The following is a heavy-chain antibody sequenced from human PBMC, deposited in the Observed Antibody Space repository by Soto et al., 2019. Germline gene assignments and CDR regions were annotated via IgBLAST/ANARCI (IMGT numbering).Heavy chain of an antibody. D-gene: IGHD2-2*01. CDR3: AKDLVVVVPANSTYSYGMDV. V-gene: IGHV3-30*18. Sequence: QVQLVESGGGVVQPGRSLRLSCAASGFTIRNYAIHWVRKAPGKGLEWVAVISYDGSNKYHADPVKGRFTISRDNSKNTLYLQMNSLRVEDTAVYYCAKDLVVVVPANSTYSYGMDVWGQGTTVTVSS. J-gene: IGHJ6*02. CDR2: ISYDGSNK. CDR1: GFTIRNYA.